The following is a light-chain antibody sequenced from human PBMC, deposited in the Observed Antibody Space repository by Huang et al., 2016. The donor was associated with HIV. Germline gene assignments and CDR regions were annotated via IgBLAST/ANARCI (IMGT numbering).Light chain of an antibody. CDR1: QSISSY. Sequence: DIQMTQSPSSLSASVGDSVTITCRASQSISSYLNWYQQKPGKAPKRLIYAASSLQSGGPSRFSGSGSGTDFTLTISSLQPEDFATYYCQQSYSTLYTFGQGTKLEIK. CDR2: AAS. V-gene: IGKV1-39*01. CDR3: QQSYSTLYT. J-gene: IGKJ2*01.